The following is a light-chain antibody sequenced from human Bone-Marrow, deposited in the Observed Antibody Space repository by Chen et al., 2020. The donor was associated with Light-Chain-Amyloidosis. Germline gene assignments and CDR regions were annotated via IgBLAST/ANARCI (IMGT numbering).Light chain of an antibody. CDR3: QSYQGSSQGV. CDR2: EDD. V-gene: IGLV6-57*01. J-gene: IGLJ3*02. CDR1: SGSIATNY. Sequence: NFMLTQPHSVSESPGKTVIISCTRSSGSIATNYVQWYQQRPGSSPTTVIYEDDQRPSGVPDRFSGSIDRSFNSASHTISGLKTEDEADYYCQSYQGSSQGVFGGGTKLTVL.